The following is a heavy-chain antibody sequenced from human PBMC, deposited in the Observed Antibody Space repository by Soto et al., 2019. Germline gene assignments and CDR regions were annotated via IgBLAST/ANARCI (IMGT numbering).Heavy chain of an antibody. J-gene: IGHJ6*02. V-gene: IGHV4-59*01. D-gene: IGHD3-3*01. CDR2: IYYSGST. Sequence: SETLSLTCTVSGGSISSYYWSWIRQPPGKGLEWIGYIYYSGSTNYNPSLKSRVTISVDTSKNQFSLKLSSVTAADTAVYYCASSRTIFGVVTNYGMDVWGQGTTVTVS. CDR3: ASSRTIFGVVTNYGMDV. CDR1: GGSISSYY.